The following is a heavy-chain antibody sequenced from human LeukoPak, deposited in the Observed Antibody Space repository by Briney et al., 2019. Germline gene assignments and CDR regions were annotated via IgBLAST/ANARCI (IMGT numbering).Heavy chain of an antibody. CDR3: ANSPRILWFDP. Sequence: GGSLRLSCAASGFTLNSHPMIWVRQAPGQGLEWVSAISGSGGSTYYADSVKGRFTISRDNSKNTLYLQMNSLRAEDTAVYYCANSPRILWFDPWGQGTLVTVSS. CDR2: ISGSGGST. CDR1: GFTLNSHP. V-gene: IGHV3-23*01. D-gene: IGHD3-3*01. J-gene: IGHJ5*02.